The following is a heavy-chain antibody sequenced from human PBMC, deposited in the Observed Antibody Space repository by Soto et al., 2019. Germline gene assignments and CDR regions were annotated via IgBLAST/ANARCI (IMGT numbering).Heavy chain of an antibody. J-gene: IGHJ6*02. CDR2: IMPIFRTP. Sequence: EASVKVTCKESGGAFSNSALRWARQETGQGLEWLGGIMPIFRTPDYAQKFQGRVTITADESSSTAYMELSGLRYDDTAIYYCARDKDRLQLGGNYYYMLDVWGQGTTVTVS. V-gene: IGHV1-69*13. CDR1: GGAFSNSA. D-gene: IGHD1-26*01. CDR3: ARDKDRLQLGGNYYYMLDV.